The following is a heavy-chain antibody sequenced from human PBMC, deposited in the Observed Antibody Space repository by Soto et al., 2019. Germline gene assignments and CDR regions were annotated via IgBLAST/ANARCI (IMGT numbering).Heavy chain of an antibody. J-gene: IGHJ4*02. CDR2: IWYDGSNK. D-gene: IGHD3-16*02. CDR1: GFTFSSYG. V-gene: IGHV3-33*01. CDR3: ARSGRVSEGYYDYVLGSYREEHFDY. Sequence: QVQLVESGGGVVQPGRSLRLSCAASGFTFSSYGMHWVRQAPGKGLEWVAVIWYDGSNKYYADSVKGRFTISRDNSKNTLYLQMNSLRAEDTAVYYCARSGRVSEGYYDYVLGSYREEHFDYWGQGTLVTVSS.